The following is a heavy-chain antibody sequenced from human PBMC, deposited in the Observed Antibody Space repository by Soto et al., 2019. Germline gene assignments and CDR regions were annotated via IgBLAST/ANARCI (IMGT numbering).Heavy chain of an antibody. Sequence: QVQLVQSGAEVKKPGASVKVSCKVSGYTLTDLSMQWVRQAPGKGLEWMGGFDPEDGETIYAQKFQGRVTMTEDTATEPAYMEVSRLRSEDTAVYYCATPRSGRFLEWLPEGSLGYWGQGTLVTVSS. D-gene: IGHD3-3*01. J-gene: IGHJ4*02. CDR2: FDPEDGET. CDR1: GYTLTDLS. CDR3: ATPRSGRFLEWLPEGSLGY. V-gene: IGHV1-24*01.